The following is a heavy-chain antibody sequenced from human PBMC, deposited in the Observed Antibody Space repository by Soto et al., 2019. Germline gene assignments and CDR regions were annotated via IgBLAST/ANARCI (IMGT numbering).Heavy chain of an antibody. Sequence: PSETLSLTCSVSGDSISNSLFYWAWIRQPPGEGLEWIGSIYHTGNAYYNPSLKSRVTISVDTSKNQFSLKLTSVTAADAALYYCARDFFDSSDYTTNWFDPWGQGTLVTV. CDR3: ARDFFDSSDYTTNWFDP. J-gene: IGHJ5*02. CDR1: GDSISNSLFY. V-gene: IGHV4-39*01. CDR2: IYHTGNA. D-gene: IGHD3-22*01.